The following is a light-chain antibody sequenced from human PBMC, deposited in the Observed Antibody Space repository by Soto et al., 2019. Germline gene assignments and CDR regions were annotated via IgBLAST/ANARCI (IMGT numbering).Light chain of an antibody. CDR2: GAY. J-gene: IGKJ1*01. CDR1: QSVSTN. CDR3: QQFNKWPRP. Sequence: VMTQSPATLSVSPGERATLSCRASQSVSTNLAWYQQRPGQAPRLIISGAYTRATGIPARFSGSGSGTEFTLTISSLQSEDFAISYCQQFNKWPRPFGQRTKVDI. V-gene: IGKV3-15*01.